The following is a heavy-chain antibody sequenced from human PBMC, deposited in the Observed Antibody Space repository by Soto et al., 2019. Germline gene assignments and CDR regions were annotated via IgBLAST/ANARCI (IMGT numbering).Heavy chain of an antibody. CDR3: ARVAGYCSSTSCYGYYYYGMDV. CDR2: INPSGGST. D-gene: IGHD2-2*01. Sequence: ASVKVSCKASGYTFTSYYMHWVRQAPGQGLEWMGIINPSGGSTSYAQKFQGRVAMTRDTSTSTVYMELSSLRSEDTAVYYCARVAGYCSSTSCYGYYYYGMDVWGQGTTVTVSS. CDR1: GYTFTSYY. J-gene: IGHJ6*02. V-gene: IGHV1-46*01.